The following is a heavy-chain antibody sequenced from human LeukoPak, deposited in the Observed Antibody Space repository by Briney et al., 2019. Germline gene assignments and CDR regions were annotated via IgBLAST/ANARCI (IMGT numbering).Heavy chain of an antibody. J-gene: IGHJ4*02. Sequence: GASVKVSCKASGYTFTTYKMHWVRQAPGQGLEWMGIINPSDDTTTYSQKFQDRVTMTRDTSTSTFYMDLSSLRSDDTAVYYCARDSWKRSFDHWGQGTLVTVSS. CDR1: GYTFTTYK. D-gene: IGHD1-1*01. CDR3: ARDSWKRSFDH. CDR2: INPSDDTT. V-gene: IGHV1-46*01.